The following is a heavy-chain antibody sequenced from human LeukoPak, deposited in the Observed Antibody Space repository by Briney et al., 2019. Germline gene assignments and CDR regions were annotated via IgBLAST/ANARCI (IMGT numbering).Heavy chain of an antibody. CDR1: GYTFTGYY. V-gene: IGHV1-2*02. CDR3: ARDAGSGLYYFDY. D-gene: IGHD3-3*01. J-gene: IGHJ4*02. Sequence: PSASVKVSCKASGYTFTGYYMHWVRQAPGQGLEWMGWINPNSGGTNYAQKFQGRVTMTRGTSISTAYMELSRLRSDDTAVYYCARDAGSGLYYFDYWGQGTLVTVSS. CDR2: INPNSGGT.